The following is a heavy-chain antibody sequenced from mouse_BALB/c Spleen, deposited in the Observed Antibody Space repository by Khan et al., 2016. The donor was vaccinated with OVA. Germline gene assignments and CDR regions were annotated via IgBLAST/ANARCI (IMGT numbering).Heavy chain of an antibody. D-gene: IGHD1-1*01. Sequence: QVQLKESGAELMKPGASMKISCKATGYTFSSYWIEWVKQRPGHGLEWIGEILPGSGSNNYNEKFKGKATFTADTSSNTAYMQLSSLTSEDSAVYYCARGNYYGSSSWFGYWGQGTLVTVS. CDR3: ARGNYYGSSSWFGY. J-gene: IGHJ3*01. CDR2: ILPGSGSN. CDR1: GYTFSSYW. V-gene: IGHV1-9*01.